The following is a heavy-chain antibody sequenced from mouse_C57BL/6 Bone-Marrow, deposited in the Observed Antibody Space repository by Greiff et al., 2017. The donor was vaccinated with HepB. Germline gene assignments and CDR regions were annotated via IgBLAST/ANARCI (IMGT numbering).Heavy chain of an antibody. CDR1: GFNIKDDY. D-gene: IGHD1-1*01. J-gene: IGHJ2*01. CDR2: IDPENGDT. CDR3: TPYYYGSA. Sequence: EVKVEESGAELVRPGASVKLSCTASGFNIKDDYMHWVKQRPEQGLEWIGWIDPENGDTEYASKFQGKATITADTSSNTAYLQLSSLTSEDTAVYYCTPYYYGSAWGQGTTLTVSS. V-gene: IGHV14-4*01.